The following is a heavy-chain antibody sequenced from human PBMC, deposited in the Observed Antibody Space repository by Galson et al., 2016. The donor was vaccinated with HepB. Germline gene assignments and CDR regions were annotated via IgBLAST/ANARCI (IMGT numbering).Heavy chain of an antibody. Sequence: TLSLTCTVSGASISSGSYFWGWVRQHPGKGLEWIGYISYSWNTHYNPSLRSRVTISTDTPKNQFSLKVNSATAADTAVYFCARQYNMIFDPWGQGTLVTVSS. CDR3: ARQYNMIFDP. CDR2: ISYSWNT. CDR1: GASISSGSYF. V-gene: IGHV4-31*03. D-gene: IGHD1-1*01. J-gene: IGHJ5*02.